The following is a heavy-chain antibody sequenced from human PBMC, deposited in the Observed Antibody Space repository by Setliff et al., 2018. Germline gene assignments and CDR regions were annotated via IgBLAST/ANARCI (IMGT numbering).Heavy chain of an antibody. CDR3: ARAAKYDSSGYYGFWFDP. D-gene: IGHD3-22*01. Sequence: SETLSLTCTVSGGSITSGRYYWGWIRQPPGQGLEWIASIHYSENTYYNPSLKTRATISVDTSKNQFSLKLSSVTAADTAVYYCARAAKYDSSGYYGFWFDPWGQGTLVTVSS. CDR1: GGSITSGRYY. J-gene: IGHJ5*02. CDR2: IHYSENT. V-gene: IGHV4-39*07.